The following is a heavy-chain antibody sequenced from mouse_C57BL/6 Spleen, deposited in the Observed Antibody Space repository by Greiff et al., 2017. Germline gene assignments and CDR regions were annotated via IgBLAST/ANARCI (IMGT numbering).Heavy chain of an antibody. CDR1: GYAFSSYW. CDR2: IYPGDGDT. J-gene: IGHJ3*01. D-gene: IGHD4-1*01. V-gene: IGHV1-80*01. CDR3: ARGTGTGFAY. Sequence: VKLQESGAELVKPGASVKISCKASGYAFSSYWMNWVKPRPGKGLEWIGQIYPGDGDTNYNGKFKGKATLTADKSSSTAYMQLSSLTSEDSAVYFCARGTGTGFAYWGQGTLVTVSA.